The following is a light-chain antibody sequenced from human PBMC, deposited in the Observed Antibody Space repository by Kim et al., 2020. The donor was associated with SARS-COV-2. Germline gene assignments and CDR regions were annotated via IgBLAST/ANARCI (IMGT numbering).Light chain of an antibody. J-gene: IGKJ1*01. CDR2: GAS. Sequence: SVSPGERATLSCRASKSVSSNLAWYQQKPGQAPRLLIYGASTRATGIPARFSSSGSGTEFTLTISNLQSEDVAVYYCQQYNDWWTFGQGTKVDIK. CDR3: QQYNDWWT. CDR1: KSVSSN. V-gene: IGKV3-15*01.